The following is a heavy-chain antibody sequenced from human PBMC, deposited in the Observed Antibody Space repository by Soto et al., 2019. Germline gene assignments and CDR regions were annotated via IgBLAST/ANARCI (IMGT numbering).Heavy chain of an antibody. D-gene: IGHD6-19*01. CDR2: ISAYNGNT. J-gene: IGHJ4*02. CDR1: GYTFTSYG. CDR3: ARASNRGYSSGLYDY. Sequence: ASVKVSCKASGYTFTSYGISWVRQAPGQGLEWMGWISAYNGNTNYAQKLQGRVTMTTDTSTSTAYMELRSLRSDDTAVYYCARASNRGYSSGLYDYWGQGTLVTVSS. V-gene: IGHV1-18*01.